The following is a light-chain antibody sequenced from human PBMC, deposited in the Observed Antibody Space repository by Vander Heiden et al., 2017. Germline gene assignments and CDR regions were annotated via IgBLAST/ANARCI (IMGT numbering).Light chain of an antibody. CDR2: RNN. J-gene: IGLJ1*01. Sequence: QSVLTQPPSPSGTPGQRVTISCSGSSSNIGSNYVYWYQQLPGTAPKLLIYRNNQRPSGVPDRFSGSKSGTSASLAISGLRSEDEADYYCAAWDDSLSGFYVFGTGTKVTVL. CDR3: AAWDDSLSGFYV. V-gene: IGLV1-47*01. CDR1: SSNIGSNY.